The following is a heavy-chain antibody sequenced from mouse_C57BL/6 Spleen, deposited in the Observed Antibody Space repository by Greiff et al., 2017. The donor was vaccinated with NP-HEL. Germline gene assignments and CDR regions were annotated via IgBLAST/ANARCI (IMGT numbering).Heavy chain of an antibody. Sequence: QVQLQQPGAELVKPGASVKVSCKASGYTFTSYWMHWVKQRPGQGLEWIGRIHPSDSDTNYNQKFKGKATLTVDKSSSTAYMQLSSLTSEDSAVYYCAIGRDTTVVAYYAMDYWGQGTSVTVSS. CDR1: GYTFTSYW. D-gene: IGHD1-1*01. CDR3: AIGRDTTVVAYYAMDY. V-gene: IGHV1-74*01. J-gene: IGHJ4*01. CDR2: IHPSDSDT.